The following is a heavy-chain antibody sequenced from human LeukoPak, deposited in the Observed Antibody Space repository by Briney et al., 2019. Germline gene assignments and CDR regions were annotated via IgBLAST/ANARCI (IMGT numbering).Heavy chain of an antibody. Sequence: PSETLSLTCAVYGGSFSGYYWSWIRQPPGKGLEWIGEINHSGSTNYNPSLKSRVTISVDTSKNQFSLKLSSVTAADTAVYYCAREEVVAATRRRADYWGQGTLVTVPS. CDR2: INHSGST. CDR1: GGSFSGYY. D-gene: IGHD2-15*01. J-gene: IGHJ4*02. V-gene: IGHV4-34*01. CDR3: AREEVVAATRRRADY.